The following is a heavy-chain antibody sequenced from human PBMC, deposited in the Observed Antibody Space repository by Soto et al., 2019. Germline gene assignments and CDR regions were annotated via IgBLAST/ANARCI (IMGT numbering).Heavy chain of an antibody. CDR3: AKNQERELPRVIDL. V-gene: IGHV3-23*01. CDR1: GLTFSNYA. J-gene: IGHJ5*02. CDR2: MSGSSSTT. Sequence: GGSLRLSCATSGLTFSNYAMSWVRQAPGGGLEWVSSMSGSSSTTYYADSVRGRFTISRDRSKNTLYLQMSSLRAEDTALYYCAKNQERELPRVIDLWGQGTLVTVSS. D-gene: IGHD1-7*01.